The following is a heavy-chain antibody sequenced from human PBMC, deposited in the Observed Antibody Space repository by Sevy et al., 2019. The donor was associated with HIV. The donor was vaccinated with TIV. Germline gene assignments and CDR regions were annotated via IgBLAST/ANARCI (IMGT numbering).Heavy chain of an antibody. D-gene: IGHD5-18*01. Sequence: GGSLRLSCAASGFTFSSFAMGWVRQAPGKGLDWISVISGTGDYTYYADSVKGRFTISRDNSKNTLFLQMNSLRAEDTAIFYCAKKMGGGSGMAFXVDYWGQGTLVTVSS. CDR1: GFTFSSFA. CDR2: ISGTGDYT. CDR3: AKKMGGGSGMAFXVDY. J-gene: IGHJ4*02. V-gene: IGHV3-23*01.